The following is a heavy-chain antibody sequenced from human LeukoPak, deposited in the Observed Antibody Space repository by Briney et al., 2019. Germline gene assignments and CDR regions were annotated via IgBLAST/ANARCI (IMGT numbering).Heavy chain of an antibody. CDR2: MSYDGSDK. V-gene: IGHV3-30*18. CDR3: AKAHPYEYNYGGFDY. J-gene: IGHJ4*02. CDR1: GFTFSSYA. Sequence: GGSLRLSCATSGFTFSSYAMHWVRQAPGKGLEWVALMSYDGSDKHYADSVKGRFTISRDSSKNTLYLQMNSLRADDTAVYYCAKAHPYEYNYGGFDYWGQGALVTVSS. D-gene: IGHD5-18*01.